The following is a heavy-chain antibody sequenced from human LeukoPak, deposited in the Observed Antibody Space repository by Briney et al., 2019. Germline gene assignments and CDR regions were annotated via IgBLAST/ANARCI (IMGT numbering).Heavy chain of an antibody. CDR2: ISGSGGST. Sequence: GGSLRLSCADSGFTFSSYAMSWVRQPPGKGLEWVSAISGSGGSTYYADSVKGRFTISRDNSKNTLYLQMNSLRAEDTAVYYCAKDRPVLLWFGELKDRFDPWGQGTLVTVSS. V-gene: IGHV3-23*01. J-gene: IGHJ5*02. D-gene: IGHD3-10*01. CDR1: GFTFSSYA. CDR3: AKDRPVLLWFGELKDRFDP.